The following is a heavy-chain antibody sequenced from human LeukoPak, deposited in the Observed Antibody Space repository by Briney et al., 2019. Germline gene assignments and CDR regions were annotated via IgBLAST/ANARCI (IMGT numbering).Heavy chain of an antibody. V-gene: IGHV3-30*18. Sequence: PGGSLRLSCAASGFTFSSYGMHWVRQAPGKGLEWVAVISYDGSNKYYADSVKGRFTISRDNSKNTLYLQMNSLRAEDTAVYYCAKDQEYSSSWSPFDYWGQGTLVTVSS. J-gene: IGHJ4*02. D-gene: IGHD6-13*01. CDR3: AKDQEYSSSWSPFDY. CDR2: ISYDGSNK. CDR1: GFTFSSYG.